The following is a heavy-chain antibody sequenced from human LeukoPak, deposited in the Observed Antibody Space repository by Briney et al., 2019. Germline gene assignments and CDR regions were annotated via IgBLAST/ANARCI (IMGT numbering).Heavy chain of an antibody. V-gene: IGHV1-58*02. CDR1: GFTFTSSA. CDR2: IVVGSGNT. CDR3: AALPALEAVAYGGPGDY. Sequence: GTSVKVSCKASGFTFTSSAMQWVRQARGQRLEWIGWIVVGSGNTNYAQKFQERVTITRDMSTSTAYMELSSLRSEDTAVYYCAALPALEAVAYGGPGDYWGQETLVTVSS. D-gene: IGHD4/OR15-4a*01. J-gene: IGHJ4*02.